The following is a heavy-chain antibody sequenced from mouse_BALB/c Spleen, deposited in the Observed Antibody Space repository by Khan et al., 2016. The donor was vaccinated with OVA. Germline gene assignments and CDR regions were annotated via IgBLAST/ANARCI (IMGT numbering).Heavy chain of an antibody. CDR2: IWPGSDN. CDR1: GFSLTDYS. J-gene: IGHJ4*01. Sequence: QVQLKESGPGLVTPSQCLSITCTASGFSLTDYSVRWIRQPPGKGLEWLGVIWPGSDNYCNSGLKSRMSISKDNSKSKVFLKMNSLQTDDTAMYYCAKDPPYYAIDYWGQGTLVTVSA. CDR3: AKDPPYYAIDY. V-gene: IGHV2-6-5*01.